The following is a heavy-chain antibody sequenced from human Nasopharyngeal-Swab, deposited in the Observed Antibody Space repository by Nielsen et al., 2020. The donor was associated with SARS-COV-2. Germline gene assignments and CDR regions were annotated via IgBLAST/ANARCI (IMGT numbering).Heavy chain of an antibody. Sequence: GGSLRLSCAASGFILSDYAIHWVRQAPGRGLEWVSLIFAGGDTYYSDFVKGRFTVSRDNSKNTVFLQLTHLRAEDTAVYFCARAVSYCSGDRCPFDPWGQGTQVTVSS. J-gene: IGHJ5*02. CDR2: IFAGGDT. CDR1: GFILSDYA. D-gene: IGHD2-15*01. V-gene: IGHV3-66*01. CDR3: ARAVSYCSGDRCPFDP.